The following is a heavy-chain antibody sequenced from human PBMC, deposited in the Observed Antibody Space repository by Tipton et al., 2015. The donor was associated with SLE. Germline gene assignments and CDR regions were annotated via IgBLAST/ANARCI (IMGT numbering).Heavy chain of an antibody. CDR3: ARGIDTVTSRYYYYMDV. CDR2: IYYSGST. J-gene: IGHJ6*03. Sequence: TLSLTCTVSGGSISSHYWSWIRQPPGKGLEWIGYIYYSGSTNYNPSLKSRVTISVDTSKNQFSLKLSSVTAADTAVYYCARGIDTVTSRYYYYMDVWGKGTTVTVSS. V-gene: IGHV4-59*11. CDR1: GGSISSHY. D-gene: IGHD4-17*01.